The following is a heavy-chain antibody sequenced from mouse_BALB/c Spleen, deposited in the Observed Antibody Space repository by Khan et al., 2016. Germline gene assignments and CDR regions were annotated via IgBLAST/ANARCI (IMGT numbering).Heavy chain of an antibody. J-gene: IGHJ4*01. CDR1: GYSFTSYY. D-gene: IGHD1-1*01. CDR2: IDPFNGGT. CDR3: ASSTQSFYAMDY. Sequence: VQLQQSGPELMKPGASVKISCKASGYSFTSYYMHWVKQSHGKSLEWIGYIDPFNGGTRYNQKFKGKATLTVDKSSNTAYMHLSSLTSEDSAVYYCASSTQSFYAMDYWGQGTSVTVSS. V-gene: IGHV1S135*01.